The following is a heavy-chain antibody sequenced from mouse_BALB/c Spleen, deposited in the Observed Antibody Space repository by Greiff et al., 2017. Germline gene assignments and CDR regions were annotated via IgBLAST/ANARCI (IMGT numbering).Heavy chain of an antibody. Sequence: QVQLQQSGAELARPGASVKLSCKASGYTFTSYWMQWVKQRPGQGLEWIGAIYPGDGDTRYTQKFKGKATLTADKSSSTAYMQLSSLASEDSAVYYCARGRSSYDYAMDYWGQGTSVTVSS. CDR1: GYTFTSYW. CDR3: ARGRSSYDYAMDY. J-gene: IGHJ4*01. D-gene: IGHD1-1*01. CDR2: IYPGDGDT. V-gene: IGHV1-87*01.